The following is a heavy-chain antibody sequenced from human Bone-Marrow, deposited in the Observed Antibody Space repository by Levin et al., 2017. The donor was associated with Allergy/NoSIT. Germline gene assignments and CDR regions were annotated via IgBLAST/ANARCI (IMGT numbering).Heavy chain of an antibody. J-gene: IGHJ6*02. CDR1: GYTFTSYY. V-gene: IGHV1-46*01. Sequence: GESLKISCKASGYTFTSYYMHWVRQAPGQGLEWMGIINPSGGSTSYAQKFQGRVTMTRDTSTSTVYMELSSLRSEATAVYYCARDHIAKLAGYSSVKGDYYYYYGMDVWGQGTTVTVSS. CDR3: ARDHIAKLAGYSSVKGDYYYYYGMDV. CDR2: INPSGGST. D-gene: IGHD6-19*01.